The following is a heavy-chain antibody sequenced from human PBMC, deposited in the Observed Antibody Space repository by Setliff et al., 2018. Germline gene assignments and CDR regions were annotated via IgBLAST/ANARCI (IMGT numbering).Heavy chain of an antibody. CDR3: AREGVDTRSSTDYRYYMDV. CDR1: GYTFTGYY. D-gene: IGHD5-18*01. V-gene: IGHV1-2*02. CDR2: MNPKSGGT. Sequence: GASVKVSCKASGYTFTGYYIHWVRQAPGQGLEWLGWMNPKSGGTDYAQKFQGRVTMTRDTSISTAYMELSRLRSDDTAVYYCAREGVDTRSSTDYRYYMDVWGKGTTVTVSS. J-gene: IGHJ6*03.